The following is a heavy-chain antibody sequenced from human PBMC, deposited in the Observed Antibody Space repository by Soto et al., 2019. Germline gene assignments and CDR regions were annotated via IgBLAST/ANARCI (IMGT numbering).Heavy chain of an antibody. V-gene: IGHV5-51*01. CDR1: EDXFTSYG. J-gene: IGHJ4*02. CDR3: ARLSTGYYDY. CDR2: IYPGDSDT. Sequence: EXLKISYKSSEDXFTSYGLVWMRQMPGKGLELIGIIYPGDSDTRYSPSFQGQVTISADKSISTAYLQWSSLKASDTAMYYFARLSTGYYDYWGQGPLVTV. D-gene: IGHD3-9*01.